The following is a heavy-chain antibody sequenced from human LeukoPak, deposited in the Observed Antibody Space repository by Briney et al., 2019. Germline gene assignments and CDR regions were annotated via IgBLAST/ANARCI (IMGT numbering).Heavy chain of an antibody. J-gene: IGHJ3*02. D-gene: IGHD2-8*01. CDR3: ARHNAITVPRVFDI. CDR1: GGSISGYY. Sequence: SETLSLTCSVSGGSISGYYWSWIRQPPGKGLEWIGYIYYSGSTNYNPSLKSRVTISLDTSKNHFSLHLSSVTAADTAVFYCARHNAITVPRVFDIWGQGTVVSVSS. CDR2: IYYSGST. V-gene: IGHV4-59*08.